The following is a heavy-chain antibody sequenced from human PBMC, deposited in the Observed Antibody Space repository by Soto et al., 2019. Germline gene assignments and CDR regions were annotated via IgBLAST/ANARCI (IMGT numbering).Heavy chain of an antibody. CDR2: ISYDGSNT. CDR1: GFTFGSYG. V-gene: IGHV3-30*18. D-gene: IGHD2-2*01. CDR3: ANWGSVPAAKYYYYMDV. Sequence: GGSLRLSCAASGFTFGSYGMHWVRQAPGKGLEWVAVISYDGSNTYYADSVKGRFTISRDNSKNTLYLQMNSLRAEDTAVYYCANWGSVPAAKYYYYMDVWGKGTTVTVSS. J-gene: IGHJ6*03.